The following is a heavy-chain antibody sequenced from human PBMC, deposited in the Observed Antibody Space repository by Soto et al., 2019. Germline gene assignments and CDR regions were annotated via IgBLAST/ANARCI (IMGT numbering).Heavy chain of an antibody. CDR2: IYYSGST. V-gene: IGHV4-59*01. CDR3: ARDLSRYSSSWYKAPNYYYYGMDV. Sequence: PSETLSLTCTVSGGSISSYYWSWIRQPPGKGLEWIGYIYYSGSTNYNPSLKSRVTISVDTSKNQFSLKLSSVTAADTAVYYCARDLSRYSSSWYKAPNYYYYGMDVWGQGTTVTVSS. D-gene: IGHD6-13*01. J-gene: IGHJ6*02. CDR1: GGSISSYY.